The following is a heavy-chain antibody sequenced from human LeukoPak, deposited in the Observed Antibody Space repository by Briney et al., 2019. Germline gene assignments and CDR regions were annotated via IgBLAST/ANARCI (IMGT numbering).Heavy chain of an antibody. D-gene: IGHD2-15*01. Sequence: PGGSLRLSCAASGFTFDDYGMSWVRQAPGKGLEWVSGINWNGGSTGYADSVKGRFTISRDNAKNSLYLQMNSLRAEDTAVYYCARGFSALHVSGPAANFYMDVWGKGTTVTVSS. CDR1: GFTFDDYG. CDR3: ARGFSALHVSGPAANFYMDV. V-gene: IGHV3-20*04. J-gene: IGHJ6*03. CDR2: INWNGGST.